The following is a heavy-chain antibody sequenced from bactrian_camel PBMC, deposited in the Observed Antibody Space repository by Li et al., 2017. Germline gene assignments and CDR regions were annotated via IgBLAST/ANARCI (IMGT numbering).Heavy chain of an antibody. CDR1: DSGYS. D-gene: IGHD2*01. CDR3: AAGRSATYCRGGLELYEYNI. CDR2: LLIDESR. V-gene: IGHV3S42*01. J-gene: IGHJ4*01. Sequence: DVQLVESGGGSVQAGGSLRLSCARHDSGYSMAWFRQAPGLEREGVAGLLIDESRRYADYVKGRFTISKDAAKNTLYLQMNNLKPEDASTDYCAAGRSATYCRGGLELYEYNIWGHRGTQVTVS.